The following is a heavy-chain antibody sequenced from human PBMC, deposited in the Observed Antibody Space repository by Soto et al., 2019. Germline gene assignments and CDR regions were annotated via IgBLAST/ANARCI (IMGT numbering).Heavy chain of an antibody. CDR2: IYYSGST. CDR3: ARRSGYGNWFDP. J-gene: IGHJ5*02. Sequence: LETLSPPSTVSGGSIRSYYRSWIPQPPGKGLEWIGYIYYSGSTNYNPSLKSRVTISVDTSKNQFSLKLSSVTAADTAVYYCARRSGYGNWFDPWGQGTLVTVSS. D-gene: IGHD5-12*01. V-gene: IGHV4-59*01. CDR1: GGSIRSYY.